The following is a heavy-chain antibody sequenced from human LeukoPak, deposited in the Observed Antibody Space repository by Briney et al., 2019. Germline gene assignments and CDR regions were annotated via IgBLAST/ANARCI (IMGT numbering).Heavy chain of an antibody. J-gene: IGHJ4*02. CDR3: ARDQEGFDY. V-gene: IGHV3-7*03. CDR2: IKQDGGER. Sequence: GGSLRLSCAASGSTFSNYWMSWVRQAPGKGLEWVANIKQDGGERYYADSVKGRFTISRDNAKSSLYLQINSLRVEDTAVYYCARDQEGFDYWGQGTLVTVSS. CDR1: GSTFSNYW.